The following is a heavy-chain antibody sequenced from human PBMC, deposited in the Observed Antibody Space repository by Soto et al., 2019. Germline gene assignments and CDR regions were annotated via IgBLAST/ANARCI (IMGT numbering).Heavy chain of an antibody. CDR1: GCTFTGYY. D-gene: IGHD3-3*01. CDR3: ARVAITIFGVVTDFDY. CDR2: INPNSGGT. J-gene: IGHJ4*02. Sequence: ASVKVSCKASGCTFTGYYMHWVRQAPGQGLEWMGWINPNSGGTNYAQKFQGRVTMTRDTSISTAYMELSRLRSDDTAVYYCARVAITIFGVVTDFDYWGQGTLVTVSS. V-gene: IGHV1-2*02.